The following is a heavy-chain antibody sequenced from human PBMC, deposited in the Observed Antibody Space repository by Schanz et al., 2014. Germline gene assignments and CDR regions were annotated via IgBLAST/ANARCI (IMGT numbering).Heavy chain of an antibody. J-gene: IGHJ6*04. D-gene: IGHD3-10*01. CDR1: GGTFSTYP. CDR3: ARAKRFGDMDV. V-gene: IGHV1-69*02. Sequence: QVQLVQSGAEVKKPGSSMKVSCKASGGTFSTYPINWLRQAPGQGLEWMGRIIPIHGIVNYAQRFQDRVRITADKSTSTAYMELRNLRSDDTAVYYCARAKRFGDMDVWGKGTTVTVSS. CDR2: IIPIHGIV.